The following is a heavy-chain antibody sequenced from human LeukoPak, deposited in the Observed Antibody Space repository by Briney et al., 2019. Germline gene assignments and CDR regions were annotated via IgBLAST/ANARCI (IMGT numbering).Heavy chain of an antibody. D-gene: IGHD4-23*01. CDR2: ISYDGSYK. CDR3: ARGARKGDDYGGFFDY. J-gene: IGHJ4*02. V-gene: IGHV3-30*04. CDR1: GFTCSSYA. Sequence: GGSLRLSCADSGFTCSSYAMQWVRQAPGKGLEWVAVISYDGSYKDYADSVKGRFTISRDTSKNTLFLKMNSLKTEDTAVYYCARGARKGDDYGGFFDYGGQGTLVSVS.